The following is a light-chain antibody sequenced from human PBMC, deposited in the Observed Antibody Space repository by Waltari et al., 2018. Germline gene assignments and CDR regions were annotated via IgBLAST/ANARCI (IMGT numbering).Light chain of an antibody. Sequence: DIQMAQSPSSLSASVGDRVTIPCRASQSIDSYLNWYQQKPGKAPKLLIYAASTSQSGVPSRFSGSGSGTDFTLTISSLQPEDFATYYCQQSDSIPPQFTFGPGTKVDIK. J-gene: IGKJ3*01. V-gene: IGKV1-39*01. CDR1: QSIDSY. CDR2: AAS. CDR3: QQSDSIPPQFT.